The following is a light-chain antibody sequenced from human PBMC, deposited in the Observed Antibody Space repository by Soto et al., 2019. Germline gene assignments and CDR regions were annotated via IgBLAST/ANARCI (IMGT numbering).Light chain of an antibody. J-gene: IGKJ3*01. Sequence: NVLTQSPAILSLSPGDRATRSCRASQSIGSYLAWYQQKPGQAPRLLIYDASNRATDIPARFSGSGSETEFTLTIDSLEPEDSAVYYCQQRNFWPLSFGPGTRVELK. CDR2: DAS. V-gene: IGKV3-11*01. CDR3: QQRNFWPLS. CDR1: QSIGSY.